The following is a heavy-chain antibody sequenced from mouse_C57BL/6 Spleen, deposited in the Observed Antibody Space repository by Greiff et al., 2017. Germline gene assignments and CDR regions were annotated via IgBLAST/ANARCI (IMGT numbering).Heavy chain of an antibody. CDR2: IDPEDGDT. CDR3: TRITTVNYFDY. D-gene: IGHD1-1*01. V-gene: IGHV14-1*01. J-gene: IGHJ2*01. Sequence: VQLQQSGAELVRPGASVKLSCTASGFNIKDYYMHWVKQRPEQGLEWIGRIDPEDGDTEYAPKFPGKATMTADTSSNTAYLQLSSLTSEDTAVYYCTRITTVNYFDYWGQGTTLTVSS. CDR1: GFNIKDYY.